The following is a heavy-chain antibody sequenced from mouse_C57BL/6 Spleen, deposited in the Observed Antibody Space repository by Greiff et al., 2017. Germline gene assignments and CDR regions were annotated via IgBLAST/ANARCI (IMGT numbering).Heavy chain of an antibody. J-gene: IGHJ2*01. CDR2: ISGGGGNT. CDR1: GFTFSSYT. V-gene: IGHV5-9*04. D-gene: IGHD2-5*01. Sequence: EVNVVESGGGLVKPGGSLKLSCAASGFTFSSYTMSWVRQTPEKRLEWVATISGGGGNTYYPDSVKGRFTISRDNAKNTLYLQMSSLRSEDTAMYYCARRSNYYFAYWGQGTTLTVSA. CDR3: ARRSNYYFAY.